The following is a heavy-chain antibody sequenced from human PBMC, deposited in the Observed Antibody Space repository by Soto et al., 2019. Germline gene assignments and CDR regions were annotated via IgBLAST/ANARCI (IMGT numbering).Heavy chain of an antibody. D-gene: IGHD1-26*01. CDR1: GYSFTTYW. J-gene: IGHJ6*02. V-gene: IGHV5-51*01. CDR2: IDPFDSDT. Sequence: GESLKISCKGSGYSFTTYWIAWVRQMPGKGLEWMGIIDPFDSDTKYSPSFKGQVTISADKSISTAYLQWSSLKASDTAMYYCARHWSGSYYHYYYGMDVWGQGTTVTVSS. CDR3: ARHWSGSYYHYYYGMDV.